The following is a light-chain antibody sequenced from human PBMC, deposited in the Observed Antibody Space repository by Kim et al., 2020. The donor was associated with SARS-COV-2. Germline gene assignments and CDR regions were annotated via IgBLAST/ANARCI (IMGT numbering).Light chain of an antibody. Sequence: AIRITQSPSSLSGSTGDRVSITCRASQDITNYLAWYQQKPGKAPKLLISSASTLQSGVPSRFSGSGSGTDFNLTISCLQSEDFATYYCQQYHTYPFTFGPGTQVDIQ. V-gene: IGKV1-8*01. J-gene: IGKJ3*01. CDR1: QDITNY. CDR2: SAS. CDR3: QQYHTYPFT.